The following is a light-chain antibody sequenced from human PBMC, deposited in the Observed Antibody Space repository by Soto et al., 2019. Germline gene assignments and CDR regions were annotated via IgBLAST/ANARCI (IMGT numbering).Light chain of an antibody. Sequence: DIQMTQSPASVSASIGDRVTITCRASEIIGSWLVWYQQKPGKDTALLIYAASSLHSGVPSRFSGSGSGTDFTLTITSLQAEDSATYYCQQANSFPFTFGPGTKVDIK. V-gene: IGKV1-12*02. J-gene: IGKJ3*01. CDR1: EIIGSW. CDR2: AAS. CDR3: QQANSFPFT.